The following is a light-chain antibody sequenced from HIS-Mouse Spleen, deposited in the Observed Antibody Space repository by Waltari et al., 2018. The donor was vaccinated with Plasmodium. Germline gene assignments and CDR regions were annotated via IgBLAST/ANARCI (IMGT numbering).Light chain of an antibody. Sequence: EIVLPQSPGTLSLSPGERATLSCRASQSVSSSYLAWYQQKPGQAPRLLIYGASSRATGIPDRFSGSWSGTDFTLTISRLEPEDFAVYYCQQYGSSPLTFGGGTKVEIK. CDR3: QQYGSSPLT. V-gene: IGKV3-20*01. CDR2: GAS. J-gene: IGKJ4*01. CDR1: QSVSSSY.